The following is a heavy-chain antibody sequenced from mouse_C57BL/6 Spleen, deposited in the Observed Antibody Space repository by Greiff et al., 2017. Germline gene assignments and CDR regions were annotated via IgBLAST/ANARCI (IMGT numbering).Heavy chain of an antibody. D-gene: IGHD5-5*01. CDR1: GYTFTSYW. CDR2: IYPGSGST. J-gene: IGHJ4*01. CDR3: ARRGLPNYAMDY. V-gene: IGHV1-55*01. Sequence: QVQLQQPGAELVKPGASVKMSCKASGYTFTSYWITWVKQRPGQGLEWIEDIYPGSGSTNYNEKFKSKATLTVDTSSSTAYMQLSSLTSEDSAVYYCARRGLPNYAMDYWGQGTSVTVSS.